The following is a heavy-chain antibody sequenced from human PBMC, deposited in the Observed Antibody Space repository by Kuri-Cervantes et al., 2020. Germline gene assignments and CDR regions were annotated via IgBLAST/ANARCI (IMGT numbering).Heavy chain of an antibody. D-gene: IGHD3-22*01. J-gene: IGHJ4*02. CDR1: GYTLTELS. CDR3: ATDQVEWLLLG. CDR2: FDPEDGET. Sequence: ASVKVSCKVSGYTLTELSMHWVRQAPGKGLEWMGGFDPEDGETIYAQKFQVRVTMTDDTSTDTDYMELSRLSSEDTAVYFCATDQVEWLLLGWGQGTLVTVSS. V-gene: IGHV1-24*01.